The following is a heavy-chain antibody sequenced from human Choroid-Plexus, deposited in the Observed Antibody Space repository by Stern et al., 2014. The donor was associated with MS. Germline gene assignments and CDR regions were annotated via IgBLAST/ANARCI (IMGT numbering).Heavy chain of an antibody. Sequence: VQLVESGGGVVQPGRPLRLSCVASGFPFGSWAMHWVRQAPGKGLEWVAGVSYDGSNKYYADSVKGRFTISRDNSQNTLYMQMSSLRPEDTAVYYCAKDRQYLTYFFDHWGQGSLVTVSS. CDR1: GFPFGSWA. CDR3: AKDRQYLTYFFDH. V-gene: IGHV3-30*18. CDR2: VSYDGSNK. J-gene: IGHJ5*02. D-gene: IGHD2/OR15-2a*01.